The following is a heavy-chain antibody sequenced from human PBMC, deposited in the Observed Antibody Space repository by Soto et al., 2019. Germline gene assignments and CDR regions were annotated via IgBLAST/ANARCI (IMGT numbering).Heavy chain of an antibody. D-gene: IGHD5-18*01. CDR2: INSDGSST. CDR3: ARAGYSYGLKPPAPNYYYYGMDV. CDR1: GFTFSSYW. J-gene: IGHJ6*02. V-gene: IGHV3-74*01. Sequence: EVQLVGSGGGLVQPGGSLRLSCAASGFTFSSYWMHWVRQAPGKGLVWVSRINSDGSSTSYADSVKGRFTISRDNAKNTLYLQMNSLRAEDTAVYYCARAGYSYGLKPPAPNYYYYGMDVWGQGTTVTVSS.